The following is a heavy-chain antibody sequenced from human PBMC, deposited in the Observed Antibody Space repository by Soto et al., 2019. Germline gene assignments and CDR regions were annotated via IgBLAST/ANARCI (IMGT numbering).Heavy chain of an antibody. V-gene: IGHV1-69*01. CDR3: ARENPAAAPWGSYYYYGMDV. J-gene: IGHJ6*02. Sequence: QVQLVQSGAEVKKPGSSVKVSCKASGGTFSSYAISWVRQAPGQGLEWMGGIIPIFGTANYAQKFQGRVTTTADESTSTAYMELSSLRSDDTAVYYCARENPAAAPWGSYYYYGMDVWGQGTTVTVSS. D-gene: IGHD2-2*01. CDR1: GGTFSSYA. CDR2: IIPIFGTA.